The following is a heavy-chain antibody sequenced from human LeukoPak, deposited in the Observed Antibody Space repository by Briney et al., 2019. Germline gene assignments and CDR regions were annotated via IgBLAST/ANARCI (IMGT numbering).Heavy chain of an antibody. J-gene: IGHJ4*02. CDR1: GFTFNNYA. CDR3: ARCDYGDYEYYFDY. D-gene: IGHD4-17*01. CDR2: ISGSGGTT. V-gene: IGHV3-23*01. Sequence: PGGSLRLSCAASGFTFNNYAMSWVRQAPGKGLEWVSAISGSGGTTYYADSVKGRFTFSRDNSKNTLYLQMNSLRAEDTAVYYCARCDYGDYEYYFDYWGQGTLVTVSS.